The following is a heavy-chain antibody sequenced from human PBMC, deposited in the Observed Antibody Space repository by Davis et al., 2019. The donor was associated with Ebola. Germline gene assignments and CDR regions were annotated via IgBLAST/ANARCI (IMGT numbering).Heavy chain of an antibody. CDR1: GFTFSNAW. CDR2: IKSKTDGGTT. Sequence: GESLKIPCAASGFTFSNAWMSWVRQAPGKGLEGVGRIKSKTDGGTTDYAAPVKGRFTISRDNSKNTLYLQMNSLRAEETAVYYCARETYIAAASDYWGQGTLVTVSS. V-gene: IGHV3-15*01. D-gene: IGHD6-13*01. CDR3: ARETYIAAASDY. J-gene: IGHJ4*02.